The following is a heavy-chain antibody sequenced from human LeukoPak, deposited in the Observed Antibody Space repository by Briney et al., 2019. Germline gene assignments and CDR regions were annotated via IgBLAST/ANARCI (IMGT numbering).Heavy chain of an antibody. CDR1: RYSFTNYW. V-gene: IGHV5-10-1*01. J-gene: IGHJ6*02. CDR2: IDPSDSYT. CDR3: ARLCPRYDCGMDV. Sequence: GESPKISCKGSRYSFTNYWIIWVRQMPGKGLEWMGRIDPSDSYTNYSPSFQGHVTISADKSISTAYLQWSGLKASDTAMYYCARLCPRYDCGMDVWGQGTSVTVSS.